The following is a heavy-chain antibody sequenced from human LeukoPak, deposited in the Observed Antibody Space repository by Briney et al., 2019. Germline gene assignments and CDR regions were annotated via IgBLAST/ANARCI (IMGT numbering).Heavy chain of an antibody. D-gene: IGHD2-2*01. Sequence: GGSLRLSCAASGFTFSSYGMHWVRQAPGKGLEWVAVIWYDGSNKYYADSVKGRFTISRDNSKNTLYLQMNSLRAEDTAVYYCAKDTRTLSCLEYWGQGTLVTVSS. J-gene: IGHJ4*02. CDR1: GFTFSSYG. V-gene: IGHV3-33*06. CDR2: IWYDGSNK. CDR3: AKDTRTLSCLEY.